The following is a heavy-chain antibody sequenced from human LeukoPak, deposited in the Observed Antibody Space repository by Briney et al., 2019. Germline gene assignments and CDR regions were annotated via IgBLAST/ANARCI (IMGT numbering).Heavy chain of an antibody. J-gene: IGHJ5*02. D-gene: IGHD2-15*01. CDR2: IIPIFGTA. CDR1: GYTFTSYG. Sequence: SVKVSCKASGYTFTSYGISWVRQAPGQGLEWMGGIIPIFGTANYAQKFQGRVTITADESTSTAYMELSSLRSEDTAVYYCARGTIGYCSGGSCYHGNGFDPWGQGTLVTVSS. CDR3: ARGTIGYCSGGSCYHGNGFDP. V-gene: IGHV1-69*13.